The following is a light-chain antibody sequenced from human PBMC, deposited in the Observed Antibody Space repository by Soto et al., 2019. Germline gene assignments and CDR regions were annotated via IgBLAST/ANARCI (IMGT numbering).Light chain of an antibody. Sequence: EIVMTQSPGTLSVSPGETATLSCRASQSVSSNLAWYQQKPGQAPRLLIYDASTRATGIPGRFSGWGSGTGFTLTISSLQSEDFGVYYCQHYNNRPFTFGQGTKLEIK. V-gene: IGKV3-15*01. J-gene: IGKJ2*01. CDR1: QSVSSN. CDR3: QHYNNRPFT. CDR2: DAS.